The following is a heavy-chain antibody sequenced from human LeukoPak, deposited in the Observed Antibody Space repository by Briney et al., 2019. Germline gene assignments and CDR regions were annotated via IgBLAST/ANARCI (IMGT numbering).Heavy chain of an antibody. CDR1: GFTFSSYG. D-gene: IGHD3-10*01. CDR3: AKDQDYYGSGSYFLFDY. CDR2: ISGSGGST. V-gene: IGHV3-23*01. J-gene: IGHJ4*02. Sequence: GGTLRLSCAASGFTFSSYGMSWVRQAPGKGLEWVSAISGSGGSTYYADSVKGRFTISRDNSKNTLYLQMNSLRAEDTAVYYCAKDQDYYGSGSYFLFDYWGQGTLVTVSS.